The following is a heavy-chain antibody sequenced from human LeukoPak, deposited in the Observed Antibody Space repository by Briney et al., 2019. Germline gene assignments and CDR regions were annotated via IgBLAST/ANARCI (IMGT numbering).Heavy chain of an antibody. Sequence: PGGSLRLSCVASGFNFNNYYMSWVRQAPGEGLGWVADIRHDGSTEYNVDSVRGRFTISRENAKNSLFLQMNSLRAEDTAVYYCARDGSGNYFSLDYWGQGTLVTVSS. V-gene: IGHV3-7*04. CDR1: GFNFNNYY. J-gene: IGHJ4*02. CDR2: IRHDGSTE. CDR3: ARDGSGNYFSLDY. D-gene: IGHD3-10*01.